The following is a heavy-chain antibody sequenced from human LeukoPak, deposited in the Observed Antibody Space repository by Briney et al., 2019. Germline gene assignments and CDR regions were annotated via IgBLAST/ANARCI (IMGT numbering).Heavy chain of an antibody. V-gene: IGHV3-48*03. Sequence: PGGSLRLSCAASGFTFSSYEMNWVHQAPGKGLEWVSYISSSGSTIYYADSVKGRFTISRDNAKNSLYLQMNSLRAEDTAVYYCARGASSPVVVPAAIDAFDIWGQGTMVTVSS. J-gene: IGHJ3*02. D-gene: IGHD2-2*01. CDR3: ARGASSPVVVPAAIDAFDI. CDR2: ISSSGSTI. CDR1: GFTFSSYE.